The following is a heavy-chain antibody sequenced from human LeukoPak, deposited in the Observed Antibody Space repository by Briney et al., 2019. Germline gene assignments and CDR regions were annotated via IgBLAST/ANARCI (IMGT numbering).Heavy chain of an antibody. J-gene: IGHJ5*02. CDR1: GYTFTGYY. Sequence: GASVKVSCKVSGYTFTGYYMHWVRQAPGQGLEWMGWINPNSGGTNYAQKFQGRVTVTRDTSISTAYMELSRLRSDDTAVYYCARDAVAGTNWFDPWGQGTLVTVSS. D-gene: IGHD6-19*01. CDR2: INPNSGGT. CDR3: ARDAVAGTNWFDP. V-gene: IGHV1-2*02.